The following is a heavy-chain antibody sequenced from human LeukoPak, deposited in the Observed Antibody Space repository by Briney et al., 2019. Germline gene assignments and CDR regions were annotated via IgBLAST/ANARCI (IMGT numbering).Heavy chain of an antibody. CDR1: GYTFTGYY. CDR2: INPNSGGT. CDR3: ARDNSLIEVAGTVSYYYYGIDV. J-gene: IGHJ6*04. D-gene: IGHD6-19*01. Sequence: ASVKVSCKASGYTFTGYYMHWVRQAPGQGLEWMGWINPNSGGTNYAQKFQGRVTMTRDTSISTAYMELSRLRSDDTAVYYCARDNSLIEVAGTVSYYYYGIDVWGGETTLTVSS. V-gene: IGHV1-2*02.